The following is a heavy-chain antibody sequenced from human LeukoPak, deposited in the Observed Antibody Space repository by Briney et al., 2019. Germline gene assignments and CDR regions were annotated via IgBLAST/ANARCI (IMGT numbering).Heavy chain of an antibody. Sequence: SETLSLTCSVSGGSINSDSSSSYFWAWIRQPPGRGLEWIGSIYYTGSTSYNPSLKSRVTISVDTSKNQFSLKLSSVTAADTAVYYCARDIYDSSGLDYWGQGTLVTVSS. CDR2: IYYTGST. CDR1: GGSINSDSSSSYF. V-gene: IGHV4-39*07. CDR3: ARDIYDSSGLDY. D-gene: IGHD3-22*01. J-gene: IGHJ4*02.